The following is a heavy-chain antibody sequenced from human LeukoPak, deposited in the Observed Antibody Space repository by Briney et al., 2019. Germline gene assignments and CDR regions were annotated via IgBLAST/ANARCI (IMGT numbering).Heavy chain of an antibody. V-gene: IGHV3-21*01. J-gene: IGHJ4*02. CDR3: ARDYMMGLDFDY. Sequence: PGGSLRLSCAASGFTFSSYSMNWVRQAPGKGLEWVSSISSSSSYIYYADSVKGRFTISRDNAKNSLYLQMNSLRAEDTAVYYCARDYMMGLDFDYWGQGTLVTVSS. CDR2: ISSSSSYI. CDR1: GFTFSSYS. D-gene: IGHD3/OR15-3a*01.